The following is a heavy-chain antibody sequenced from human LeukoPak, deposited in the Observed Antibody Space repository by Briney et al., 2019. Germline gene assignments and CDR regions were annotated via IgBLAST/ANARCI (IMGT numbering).Heavy chain of an antibody. D-gene: IGHD5-18*01. CDR1: GFTFSSYA. V-gene: IGHV3-23*01. Sequence: PGGSLRLSCAASGFTFSSYAMSWVRQAPGKGLEWVSSITGGGYSRYYADSVKGRFTISRDNSGNTLFLHMDRLGAEETAIYYCAKDASYRGTYIANFDYWGQGTLVTVSS. J-gene: IGHJ4*02. CDR3: AKDASYRGTYIANFDY. CDR2: ITGGGYSR.